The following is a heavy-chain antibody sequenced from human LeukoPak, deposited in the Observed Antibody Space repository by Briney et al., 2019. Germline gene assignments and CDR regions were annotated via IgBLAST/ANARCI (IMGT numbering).Heavy chain of an antibody. CDR1: VCFNIRCVYY. D-gene: IGHD3-3*01. CDR2: IYYSGST. CDR3: ARGDYYFWSGYFRAFDI. J-gene: IGHJ3*02. Sequence: SQALSLTCPFSVCFNIRCVYYWRWIPDPPEEARECIGYIYYSGSTYYNPSLESRVTISVDTSKIQLPLKLSTVTAADTAVDCCARGDYYFWSGYFRAFDIWGQGTMVTVSS. V-gene: IGHV4-31*03.